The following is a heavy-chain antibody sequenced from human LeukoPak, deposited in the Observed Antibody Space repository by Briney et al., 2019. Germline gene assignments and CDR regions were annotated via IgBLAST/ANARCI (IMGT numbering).Heavy chain of an antibody. Sequence: SQTLSLTCTVSGGSISSGSYYWSWIRQPAGKGLEWIGRIYTSGSTNYNPSLKSRVTISVDTSKNQFSLKLSSVTAADTAVYYRARQERGLNWFDPWGQGTLVTVSS. V-gene: IGHV4-61*02. J-gene: IGHJ5*02. CDR3: ARQERGLNWFDP. CDR1: GGSISSGSYY. CDR2: IYTSGST.